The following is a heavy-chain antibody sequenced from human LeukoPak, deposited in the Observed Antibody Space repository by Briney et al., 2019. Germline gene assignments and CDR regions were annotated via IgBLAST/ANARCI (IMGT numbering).Heavy chain of an antibody. CDR2: IYPGDFRT. D-gene: IGHD2-2*01. CDR1: GYSFTNYW. Sequence: GESLKISCEGFGYSFTNYWIGWVRQMPGKGLEWMGVIYPGDFRTRYSPSFQGQVTISVDKSINTAYLQWSSLKASDTAMYYCACRDLTSTRSGPWGQGTLVTVSS. V-gene: IGHV5-51*01. J-gene: IGHJ5*02. CDR3: ACRDLTSTRSGP.